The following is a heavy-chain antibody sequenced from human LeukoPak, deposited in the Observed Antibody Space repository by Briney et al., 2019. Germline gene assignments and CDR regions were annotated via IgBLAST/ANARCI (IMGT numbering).Heavy chain of an antibody. CDR2: INHSGNI. J-gene: IGHJ4*02. D-gene: IGHD5-12*01. Sequence: PSETLSLTCAVYGGSFSGYYRSWIRQPPGKGLEWIGEINHSGNINYNPSLKSRVTISVDTSKNQFSLKLSSVTAADTAVYYCARVSALLVAADYWGQGTLVTVSS. CDR1: GGSFSGYY. CDR3: ARVSALLVAADY. V-gene: IGHV4-34*01.